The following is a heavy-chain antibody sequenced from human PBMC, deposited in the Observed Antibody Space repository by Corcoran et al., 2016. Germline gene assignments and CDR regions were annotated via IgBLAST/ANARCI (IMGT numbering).Heavy chain of an antibody. Sequence: QVQLQESGPGLVKPSETLSLTCAVSGYSISSGYYWGWIRQPPGKGLEWIGSLYGGGGSNYLNPSLKSRVTLSVDTSKNQFSLNLSSVTAADTAVYYWARRIAAAGTNRVDVRGPGVLVTVSS. CDR3: ARRIAAAGTNRVDV. D-gene: IGHD6-13*01. J-gene: IGHJ4*02. CDR1: GYSISSGYY. V-gene: IGHV4-38-2*01. CDR2: LYGGGGSN.